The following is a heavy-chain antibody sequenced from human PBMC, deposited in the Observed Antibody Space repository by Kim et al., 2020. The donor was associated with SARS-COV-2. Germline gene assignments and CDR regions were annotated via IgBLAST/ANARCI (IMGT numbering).Heavy chain of an antibody. D-gene: IGHD6-13*01. CDR1: GFTVSSNY. J-gene: IGHJ3*02. Sequence: GGSLRLSCAASGFTVSSNYMSWVRQAPGKGLEWVSVIYSGGSTYYADSVKGRFTISRDNSKNTLYLQMNSLRAEDTAVYYCAREGGGQQRRGCAFDIWGQGTMVTVSS. CDR2: IYSGGST. V-gene: IGHV3-66*01. CDR3: AREGGGQQRRGCAFDI.